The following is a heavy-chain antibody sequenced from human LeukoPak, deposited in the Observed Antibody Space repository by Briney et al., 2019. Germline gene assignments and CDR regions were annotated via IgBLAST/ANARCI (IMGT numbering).Heavy chain of an antibody. D-gene: IGHD1-26*01. CDR1: GGSISSHY. V-gene: IGHV4-4*07. J-gene: IGHJ5*02. Sequence: SETLSLTCTVSGGSISSHYWSWIRQPAGKGLEWIGRIYTSGSTNYNPSLKSRVTISVDTSKNQFSLKLSSVTAADTAVYYCARDGGSYLHPNWFDPWGQGTLVTVSS. CDR2: IYTSGST. CDR3: ARDGGSYLHPNWFDP.